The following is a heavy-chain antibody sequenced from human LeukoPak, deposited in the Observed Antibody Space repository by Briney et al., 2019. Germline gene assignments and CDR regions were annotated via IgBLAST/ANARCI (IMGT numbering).Heavy chain of an antibody. CDR1: GYSFTSYW. V-gene: IGHV5-51*01. J-gene: IGHJ2*01. CDR3: ARHSGAYYYGSGSKNWYFDL. Sequence: GESLKISCKGSGYSFTSYWIGWGRQMPGKGLEWMGIIYPGGSDTRYSPSFQGQVTISADKSISTAYLQWSSLKASDTAMYYCARHSGAYYYGSGSKNWYFDLWGRGTLVTVSS. CDR2: IYPGGSDT. D-gene: IGHD3-10*01.